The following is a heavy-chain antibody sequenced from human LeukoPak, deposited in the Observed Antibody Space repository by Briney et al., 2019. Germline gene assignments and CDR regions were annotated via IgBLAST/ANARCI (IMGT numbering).Heavy chain of an antibody. Sequence: SETLSLTCTVSGYSISSGYYWGWIRQPPGKGLEWIGSIYHSGSTYYNPSLKSRVTISVDKSKNQFSLKLSSVTAADTAVYYCARDTIAVAGTGIQHWGQGTLVTVSS. CDR3: ARDTIAVAGTGIQH. V-gene: IGHV4-38-2*02. J-gene: IGHJ1*01. CDR1: GYSISSGYY. CDR2: IYHSGST. D-gene: IGHD6-19*01.